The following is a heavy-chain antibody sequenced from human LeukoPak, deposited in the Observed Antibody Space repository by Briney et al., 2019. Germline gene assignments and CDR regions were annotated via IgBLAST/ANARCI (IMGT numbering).Heavy chain of an antibody. V-gene: IGHV3-11*04. CDR1: GFTFSDYY. D-gene: IGHD2-2*01. CDR3: ARDAKDCSSTSCHDYYYYYMDV. Sequence: PGGSLRLSCAASGFTFSDYYMSWICQAPGKGLEWVSYISSSGSTIYYADSVKGRFTISRDNAKNSLYLQMNSLRAEDTAVYYCARDAKDCSSTSCHDYYYYYMDVWGKGTTVTVSS. CDR2: ISSSGSTI. J-gene: IGHJ6*03.